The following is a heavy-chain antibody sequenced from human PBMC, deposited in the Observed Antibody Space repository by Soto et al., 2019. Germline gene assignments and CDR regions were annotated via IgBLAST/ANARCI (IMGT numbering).Heavy chain of an antibody. J-gene: IGHJ4*02. V-gene: IGHV3-74*01. D-gene: IGHD6-19*01. CDR2: INIDGSST. CDR1: GFTFSSSW. CDR3: ARGNIAVAVRGLFDY. Sequence: GGSLSLSCAASGFTFSSSWMHWVRQAPEKGLVWVSRINIDGSSTNYADSVKGRFTISRVNAKNTLYLQMDSLRAEDTAVYYCARGNIAVAVRGLFDYWGQGTLVTVSS.